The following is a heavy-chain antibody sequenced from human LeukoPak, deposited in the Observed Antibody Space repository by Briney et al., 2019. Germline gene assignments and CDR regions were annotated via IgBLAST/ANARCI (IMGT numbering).Heavy chain of an antibody. CDR3: ARVPHSSSWQPTDY. CDR1: GYTFTGNY. J-gene: IGHJ4*02. Sequence: ASVKVSCKASGYTFTGNYMHWVRQAPGLGLEWMGWINPNSGGTNYAQKFQGRVTMTRDTSISTAYMELSRLRSDDTAVYYCARVPHSSSWQPTDYWGQGTLVTVSS. CDR2: INPNSGGT. D-gene: IGHD6-13*01. V-gene: IGHV1-2*02.